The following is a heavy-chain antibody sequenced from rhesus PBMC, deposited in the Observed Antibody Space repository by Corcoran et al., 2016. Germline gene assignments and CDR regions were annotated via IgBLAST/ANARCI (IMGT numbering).Heavy chain of an antibody. CDR1: GGSISSGYD. CDR2: IYCSSGST. V-gene: IGHV4-76*01. CDR3: ARGGYNFWTGYSIDY. Sequence: QVQLQESGPGVVKPSETLSLTCAVSGGSISSGYDWSWIRQPPGKGLEWIGYIYCSSGSTNYHPSLKNRVTISKDASKNQFSLKLSSVTAADTAVYYCARGGYNFWTGYSIDYWGQGVLVTVSS. D-gene: IGHD3-3*01. J-gene: IGHJ4*01.